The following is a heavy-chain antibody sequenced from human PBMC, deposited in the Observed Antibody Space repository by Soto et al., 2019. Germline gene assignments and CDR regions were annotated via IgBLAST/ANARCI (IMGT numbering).Heavy chain of an antibody. Sequence: EVQLLESGGGLVQPGGSLRLSCAASGFTFSSYAMSWVRQAPGKGLEWVSAISGSGGSTYYADSVKGRFTISRDNSKNTLYLQMNSLRAEDTAVYYCAKEGYCSSTSCEGPSYYYYYGMDVWGQGTTVTVSS. CDR1: GFTFSSYA. V-gene: IGHV3-23*01. D-gene: IGHD2-2*01. CDR3: AKEGYCSSTSCEGPSYYYYYGMDV. CDR2: ISGSGGST. J-gene: IGHJ6*02.